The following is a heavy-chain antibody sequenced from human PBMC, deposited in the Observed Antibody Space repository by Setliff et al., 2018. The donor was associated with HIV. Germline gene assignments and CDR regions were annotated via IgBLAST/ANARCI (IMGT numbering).Heavy chain of an antibody. D-gene: IGHD2-15*01. Sequence: SETLSLTCTVSRGSITSHYWSWIRQAPGKGLEWIGFVYYSGDANYNPSLKSRVSMSVDTSKNQMSLKVTSSSAADTAAYYCARGPATSGLGCYMDVWG. V-gene: IGHV4-59*11. CDR3: ARGPATSGLGCYMDV. J-gene: IGHJ6*03. CDR2: VYYSGDA. CDR1: RGSITSHY.